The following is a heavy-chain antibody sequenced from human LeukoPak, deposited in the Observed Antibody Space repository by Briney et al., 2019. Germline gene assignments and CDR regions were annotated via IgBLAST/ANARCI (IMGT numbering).Heavy chain of an antibody. Sequence: GGSLRLSCAASGFTFSSNYMSWVRQAPGKGLEWVSVIYSGGSTYYSDSVMGRFTIFRENSKNTLYLQMNTLKAEDTAVYYCARDLQRGWFDPWGQGTLVTVSS. J-gene: IGHJ5*02. CDR3: ARDLQRGWFDP. V-gene: IGHV3-53*01. D-gene: IGHD6-25*01. CDR1: GFTFSSNY. CDR2: IYSGGST.